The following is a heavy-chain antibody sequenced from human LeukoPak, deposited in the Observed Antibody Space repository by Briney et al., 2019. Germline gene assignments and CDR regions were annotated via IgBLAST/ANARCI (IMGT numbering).Heavy chain of an antibody. D-gene: IGHD6-13*01. Sequence: PGGSLRLSCAASGFAFSSYALHWVRRAPGKGLEWVSAIGTGGDTYYADSVMGRFTIPRDNAKKSLYLHMNSLIAEDMAVYYCARAVAAAVIDYWGQGTLVTVSS. J-gene: IGHJ4*02. CDR1: GFAFSSYA. CDR3: ARAVAAAVIDY. V-gene: IGHV3-47*01. CDR2: IGTGGDT.